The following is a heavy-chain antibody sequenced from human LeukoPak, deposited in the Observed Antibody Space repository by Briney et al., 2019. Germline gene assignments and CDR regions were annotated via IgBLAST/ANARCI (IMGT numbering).Heavy chain of an antibody. CDR3: ARDITSGYFDY. CDR2: IYSGGST. V-gene: IGHV3-66*01. Sequence: GGSLRLSCAASGFTFSSYSMNWVRQAPGKGLEWVSVIYSGGSTYYADSVKGRFTISRDNSKNTLYLQMNSLRAEDTAVYYCARDITSGYFDYWGQGTLVTVSS. CDR1: GFTFSSYS. D-gene: IGHD3-10*01. J-gene: IGHJ4*02.